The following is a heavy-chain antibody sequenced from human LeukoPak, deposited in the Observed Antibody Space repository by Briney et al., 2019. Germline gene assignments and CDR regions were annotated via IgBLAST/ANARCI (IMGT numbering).Heavy chain of an antibody. J-gene: IGHJ2*01. V-gene: IGHV3-23*01. CDR1: GFTFSNYA. CDR2: ISISGDIT. CDR3: ANPWGLRWYFDL. D-gene: IGHD7-27*01. Sequence: PGGSLRLPCAASGFTFSNYAMTWVRQAPGKGLEWVSLISISGDITYYADSVKGRFTISRDNSKNTLYLQMNSLRAEDTAVYYCANPWGLRWYFDLWGRGTLVTVSS.